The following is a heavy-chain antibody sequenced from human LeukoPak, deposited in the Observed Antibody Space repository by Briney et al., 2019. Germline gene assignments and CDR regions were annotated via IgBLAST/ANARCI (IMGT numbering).Heavy chain of an antibody. CDR3: ARVGGIMDV. CDR1: GGSISTYY. J-gene: IGHJ6*02. V-gene: IGHV4-59*01. CDR2: IYYSGST. Sequence: SETLSLTCTVSGGSISTYYWSWIRQPPGKGLEWIGYIYYSGSTNYNPSLKRRVTISVDTSKNQFSLKLSSVTAADTAVYYCARVGGIMDVWGQGTTVTVSS.